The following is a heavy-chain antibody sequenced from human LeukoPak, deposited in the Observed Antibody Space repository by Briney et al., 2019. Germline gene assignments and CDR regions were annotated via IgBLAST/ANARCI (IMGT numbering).Heavy chain of an antibody. CDR3: AKDASNHGDY. CDR1: GFTFSSYG. J-gene: IGHJ4*02. Sequence: GRSLRLSCAASGFTFSSYGMHWVRQAPGKGLEWVAVISYDGSNKYYADSVKVRFTIYRDNSKNTLYLQMNSLRAEDTAVYYCAKDASNHGDYWGQGTLVTVSS. CDR2: ISYDGSNK. V-gene: IGHV3-30*18. D-gene: IGHD1-14*01.